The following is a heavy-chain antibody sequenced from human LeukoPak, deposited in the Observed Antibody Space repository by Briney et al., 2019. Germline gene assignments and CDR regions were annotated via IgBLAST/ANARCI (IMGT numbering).Heavy chain of an antibody. J-gene: IGHJ4*02. D-gene: IGHD3-3*01. CDR2: TYYRSKWYN. CDR3: ARDVDFWSGYSYYFDY. V-gene: IGHV6-1*01. CDR1: GDSGSSNSAA. Sequence: SQTLSLTCAISGDSGSSNSAAWNWIRQSPSRGLEWLGRTYYRSKWYNDYAVSVKSRITINPDTSKNQFSLQLNSVTPEDTAVYYCARDVDFWSGYSYYFDYWGQGTLVTVSS.